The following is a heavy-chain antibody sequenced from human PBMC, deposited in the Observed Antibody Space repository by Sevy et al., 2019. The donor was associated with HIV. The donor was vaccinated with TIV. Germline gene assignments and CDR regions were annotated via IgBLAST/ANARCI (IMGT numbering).Heavy chain of an antibody. CDR2: LQSGGST. CDR3: ARDGRGYSYGHYYYYYYYMDV. CDR1: GFTVSSKY. J-gene: IGHJ6*03. D-gene: IGHD5-18*01. Sequence: GGSLRLSCEVSGFTVSSKYMSWVRQAPGKGLEWVSVLQSGGSTHYADSVKGRFTISRDNSKNTLYLQMNSLRAEDTAVYYCARDGRGYSYGHYYYYYYYMDVWGKGTTVTVSS. V-gene: IGHV3-53*05.